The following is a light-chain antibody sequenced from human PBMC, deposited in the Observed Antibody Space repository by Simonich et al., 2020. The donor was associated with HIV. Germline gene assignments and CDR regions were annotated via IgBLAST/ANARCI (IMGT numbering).Light chain of an antibody. CDR2: RNN. V-gene: IGLV10-54*01. CDR3: SAWDSSLSAWV. CDR1: NNNVGNQG. Sequence: QAGLTQPPSVSKGLRQTATLTCTGNNNNVGNQGAAWLQQHQGHPPKHLSYRNNTRPSGISERLSASRSGNTASLTITGLQPEDEGDYYCSAWDSSLSAWVFGGGTKLTVL. J-gene: IGLJ3*02.